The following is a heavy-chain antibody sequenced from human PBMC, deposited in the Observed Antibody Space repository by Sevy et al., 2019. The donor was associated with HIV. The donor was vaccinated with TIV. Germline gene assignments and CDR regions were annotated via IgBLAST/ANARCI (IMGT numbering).Heavy chain of an antibody. CDR3: ARDSSGSWYYFDY. V-gene: IGHV3-7*01. J-gene: IGHJ4*02. CDR2: IKQDGSEK. D-gene: IGHD6-13*01. CDR1: GFTFSSYW. Sequence: GGSLRLSCAASGFTFSSYWMSWVHQAPGKGLEWVANIKQDGSEKYYVDSVKGRFTISRDNAKNSLYLQMNSLRAEDTAVYYCARDSSGSWYYFDYWGQGTLVTVSS.